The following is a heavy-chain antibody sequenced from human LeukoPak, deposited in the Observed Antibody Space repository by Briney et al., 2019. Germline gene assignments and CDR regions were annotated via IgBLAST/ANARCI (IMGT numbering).Heavy chain of an antibody. CDR2: IRYDGSNK. J-gene: IGHJ4*02. D-gene: IGHD3-10*01. Sequence: GGSLRLSCAASGFTFSSYGMHWVRQAPGKGLEWVAFIRYDGSNKYYADSVKGRFTISRDNSKNTLYLQMNSLRAEDTAVYYCAKDLGHYYGSGGFDYWGQGTLVTVSP. CDR1: GFTFSSYG. CDR3: AKDLGHYYGSGGFDY. V-gene: IGHV3-30*02.